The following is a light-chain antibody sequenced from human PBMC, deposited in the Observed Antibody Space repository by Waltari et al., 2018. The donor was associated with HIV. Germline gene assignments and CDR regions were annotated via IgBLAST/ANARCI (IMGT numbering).Light chain of an antibody. CDR2: GAS. CDR3: RQYNDWPPIT. Sequence: EIVMTQSPATLSVSPGERATLSCRASQSVSSDLAWNQQKPGQAPRLLIYGASTRATGIPARFSGSGSGTEFTLTISSLQSEDFAIYYCRQYNDWPPITFGQGTRLEIK. CDR1: QSVSSD. V-gene: IGKV3-15*01. J-gene: IGKJ5*01.